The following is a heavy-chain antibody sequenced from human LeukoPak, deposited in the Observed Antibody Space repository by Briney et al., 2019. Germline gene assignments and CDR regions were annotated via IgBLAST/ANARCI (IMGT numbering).Heavy chain of an antibody. Sequence: PGGSLGLSCVASGFTFSSYWMSWVRQAPGKGLEWVANIKGDGSEKYYVDSVKGRFTISRDNAKNSLDLQMNSLRAEDTAVYYCARRYFDYWGQGTLVTVSS. CDR3: ARRYFDY. CDR2: IKGDGSEK. V-gene: IGHV3-7*03. J-gene: IGHJ4*02. CDR1: GFTFSSYW.